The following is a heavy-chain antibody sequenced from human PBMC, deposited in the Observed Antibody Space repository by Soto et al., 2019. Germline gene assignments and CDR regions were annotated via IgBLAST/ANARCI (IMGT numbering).Heavy chain of an antibody. J-gene: IGHJ6*02. CDR1: GGSFSGYY. Sequence: SETLSLTCAVYGGSFSGYYWSWIRQPPGKGLEWIGEINHSGSTNYNPSLKSRVTISVDTSKNQFSLKLSSVTAADTAVYYCASTTLTYYYGMDVWGQGTTVTVSS. D-gene: IGHD4-17*01. CDR3: ASTTLTYYYGMDV. V-gene: IGHV4-34*01. CDR2: INHSGST.